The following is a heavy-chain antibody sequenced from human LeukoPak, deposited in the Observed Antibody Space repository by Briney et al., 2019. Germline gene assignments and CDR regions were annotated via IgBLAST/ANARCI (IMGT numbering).Heavy chain of an antibody. J-gene: IGHJ4*02. D-gene: IGHD3-16*02. CDR1: GGSFSGYY. Sequence: SETLSLTCAVYGGSFSGYYWSWIRQPPGKGLEWIGEINHSGSTNYTPSLNSRVTISVDTSKNQFSLELSSVTAADTAVYYCARDRAWVYDYVWGSYRYTGGFDYWGQGTLVTVSS. CDR2: INHSGST. V-gene: IGHV4-34*01. CDR3: ARDRAWVYDYVWGSYRYTGGFDY.